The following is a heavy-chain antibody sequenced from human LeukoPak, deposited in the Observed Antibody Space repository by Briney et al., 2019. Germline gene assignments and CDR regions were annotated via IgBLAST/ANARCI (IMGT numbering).Heavy chain of an antibody. J-gene: IGHJ4*02. D-gene: IGHD4-11*01. Sequence: PSETLSLTCTVSGDSITSYSWSWIRQPPGKGLEWIGYIYYTGSTHFNPSLKSRVTISVDTSKNQFSLKLSSVTAADTAVYYCARGGWYDYRTYYFDYWGQGTLVTVSS. CDR2: IYYTGST. CDR1: GDSITSYS. CDR3: ARGGWYDYRTYYFDY. V-gene: IGHV4-59*01.